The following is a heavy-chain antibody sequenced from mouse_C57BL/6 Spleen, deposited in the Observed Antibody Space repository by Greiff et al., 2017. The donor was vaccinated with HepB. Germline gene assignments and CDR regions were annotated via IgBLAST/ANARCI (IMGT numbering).Heavy chain of an antibody. D-gene: IGHD1-1*01. CDR1: GFTFSSYA. V-gene: IGHV5-9-1*02. CDR2: ISSGGDYI. J-gene: IGHJ4*01. CDR3: TRDRSTTVVAPYYAMDY. Sequence: VQLKESGEGLVKPGGSLKLSCAASGFTFSSYAMSWVRQTPEKRLEWVAYISSGGDYIYYADTVKGRFTISRDNARNTLYLQMSSLKSEDTAMYYCTRDRSTTVVAPYYAMDYWGQGTSVTVSS.